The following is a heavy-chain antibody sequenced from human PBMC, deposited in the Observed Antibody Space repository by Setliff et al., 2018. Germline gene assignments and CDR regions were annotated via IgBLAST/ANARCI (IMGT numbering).Heavy chain of an antibody. CDR3: AKAIAPIVVVPAAMLEAY. V-gene: IGHV3-23*01. J-gene: IGHJ4*02. D-gene: IGHD2-2*01. CDR1: GFTFSSYA. CDR2: ISGSGGST. Sequence: GGSLRLSCAASGFTFSSYAMSWVRQAPGKGLEWVSAISGSGGSTYYADSVKGRSTISRDNSKNTLYLQMNSLRAEDTAVYYCAKAIAPIVVVPAAMLEAYWGQGTLVTVSS.